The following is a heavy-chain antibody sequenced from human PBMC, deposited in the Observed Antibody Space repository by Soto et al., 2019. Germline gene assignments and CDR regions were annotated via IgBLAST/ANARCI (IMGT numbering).Heavy chain of an antibody. V-gene: IGHV4-34*01. CDR1: GGSFSGYD. CDR3: ARVSGIYYYGMDV. Sequence: QVQLQQWGAGLLKPSETLSLTCAVYGGSFSGYDWSWIRQPPGKGLELIGEINHSGSTNYNPSLKSLVTKSVETSKNQIPLKLSAVTAADTAGDYCARVSGIYYYGMDVWGQGTTVTVSS. D-gene: IGHD3-10*01. J-gene: IGHJ6*02. CDR2: INHSGST.